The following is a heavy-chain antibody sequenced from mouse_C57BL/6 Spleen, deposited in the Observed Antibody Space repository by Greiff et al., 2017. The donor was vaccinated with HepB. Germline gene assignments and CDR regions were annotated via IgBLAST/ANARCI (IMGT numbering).Heavy chain of an antibody. Sequence: VQLQQSGAELVKPGASVKMSCKASGYTFTSYWITWVKQRPGQGLEWIGDIYPGSGSTNYNEKFKSKATLTVDTSSSTAYMQLSSLTSEDSAVYYCANYYGSRGAWFAYWGQGTLVTVSA. V-gene: IGHV1-55*01. CDR2: IYPGSGST. CDR3: ANYYGSRGAWFAY. CDR1: GYTFTSYW. D-gene: IGHD1-1*01. J-gene: IGHJ3*01.